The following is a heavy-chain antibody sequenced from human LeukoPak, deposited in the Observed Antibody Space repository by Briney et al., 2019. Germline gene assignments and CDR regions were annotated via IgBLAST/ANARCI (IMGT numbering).Heavy chain of an antibody. V-gene: IGHV3-30*02. CDR2: IRYDGSNK. D-gene: IGHD6-13*01. Sequence: GGSLRLSFAASGFTFSSYGMHWVRQAPGKGLEWVAFIRYDGSNKYYADSVKGRFTISRDNSKNTLYLQMNSLRAEDTAVYYCAKDLAIAALGFDYWGQGTLVTVSS. CDR3: AKDLAIAALGFDY. J-gene: IGHJ4*02. CDR1: GFTFSSYG.